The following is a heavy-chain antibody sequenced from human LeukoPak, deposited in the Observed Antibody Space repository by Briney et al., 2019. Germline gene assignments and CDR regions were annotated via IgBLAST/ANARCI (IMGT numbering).Heavy chain of an antibody. Sequence: SETLSLTCTVSGGSISSYYWSWIRQPPGKGLEWIGYIYYSGSTKYNPSLKSRVTISVDTSKNQFSLRLSSVTAADTAAYYCAREIAGTTWAFDIWGQGTLVTVSS. CDR3: AREIAGTTWAFDI. V-gene: IGHV4-59*08. CDR2: IYYSGST. CDR1: GGSISSYY. D-gene: IGHD1-7*01. J-gene: IGHJ3*02.